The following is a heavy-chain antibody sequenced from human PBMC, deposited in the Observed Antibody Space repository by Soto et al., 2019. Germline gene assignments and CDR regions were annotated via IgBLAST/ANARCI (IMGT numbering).Heavy chain of an antibody. CDR2: IYYSGST. D-gene: IGHD3-10*01. J-gene: IGHJ4*02. Sequence: LSLTCTVSGGSISSYYWSWIRQPPGKGLEWIGYIYYSGSTNYNPSLKSRVTISVDTSKNQFSLKLSSVTAADTAVYYCARVGGFGATTIDYWGQGTLVTVSS. CDR3: ARVGGFGATTIDY. V-gene: IGHV4-59*08. CDR1: GGSISSYY.